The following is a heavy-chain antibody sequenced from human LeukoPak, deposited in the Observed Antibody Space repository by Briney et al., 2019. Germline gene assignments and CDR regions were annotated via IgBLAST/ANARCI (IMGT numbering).Heavy chain of an antibody. D-gene: IGHD6-13*01. V-gene: IGHV4-34*01. Sequence: SETLSLTCAVYGGSFSGYYWSWIRQPPGKGLEWIGEINHIGSTNYNPSIKSQVPMSVDTSTNQFSLTLSSVTAADTAVYYCAGRYSSSWYPFYYYYYGMDVWGQGTTVTVSS. J-gene: IGHJ6*02. CDR3: AGRYSSSWYPFYYYYYGMDV. CDR1: GGSFSGYY. CDR2: INHIGST.